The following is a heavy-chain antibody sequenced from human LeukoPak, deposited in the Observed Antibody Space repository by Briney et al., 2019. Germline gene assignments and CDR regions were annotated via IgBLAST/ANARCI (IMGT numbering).Heavy chain of an antibody. CDR3: ARDYYDTTAYYSFDY. D-gene: IGHD3-22*01. Sequence: GGALRLSCAASRLTFSKYWMSWVRQAPGKGLEGVAIINEDGIGKYYVDSVKGRFTISRDNAENALYLQMNSLRAEATAVYYCARDYYDTTAYYSFDYWGQGPLVTVSS. V-gene: IGHV3-7*04. J-gene: IGHJ4*02. CDR1: RLTFSKYW. CDR2: INEDGIGK.